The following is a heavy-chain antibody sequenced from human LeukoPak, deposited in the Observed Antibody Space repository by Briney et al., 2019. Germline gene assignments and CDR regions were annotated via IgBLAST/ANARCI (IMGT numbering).Heavy chain of an antibody. CDR2: TYYRSKWYN. D-gene: IGHD6-13*01. V-gene: IGHV6-1*01. CDR3: AKTGSTDSCSWSGD. Sequence: PSQTLSLTCAISGDSVSSNSAAWNWIRQSPSRGLEWLGRTYYRSKWYNDYAVSVKGRITINPDTSKNQFSLQLNSVTPEDTAVYYCAKTGSTDSCSWSGDWGQGTLVTVSS. J-gene: IGHJ4*02. CDR1: GDSVSSNSAA.